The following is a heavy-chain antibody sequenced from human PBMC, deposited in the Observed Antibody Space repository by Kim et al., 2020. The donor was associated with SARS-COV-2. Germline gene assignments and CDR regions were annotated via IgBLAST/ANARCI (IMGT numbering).Heavy chain of an antibody. CDR1: GFSLSGSA. V-gene: IGHV3-73*01. Sequence: GGSLRLSCAASGFSLSGSAIHWVSQASGKGLEWVGRIISKANNYATAYAASVKGRFTISRDDSKNTAYLQMNSLKIEDTAVYYCTASIVVVTTTDWYFDLWGRGTLVTVSS. CDR3: TASIVVVTTTDWYFDL. D-gene: IGHD2-21*02. CDR2: IISKANNYAT. J-gene: IGHJ2*01.